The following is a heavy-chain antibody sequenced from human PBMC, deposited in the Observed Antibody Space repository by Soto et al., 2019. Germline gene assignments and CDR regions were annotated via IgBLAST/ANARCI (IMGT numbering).Heavy chain of an antibody. D-gene: IGHD1-26*01. CDR2: VTSSASST. J-gene: IGHJ3*01. CDR1: GFTFSSFA. Sequence: GQLLESGGGMVQPGGSLRLSCAASGFTFSSFAMNWVRLPPGRGLEWVAAVTSSASSTHYADSVKGRFTISRDNSKNTLYLQMNSLRADDTAVYYCAKGGAVLLDPFDVWGHGTMVTVSS. CDR3: AKGGAVLLDPFDV. V-gene: IGHV3-23*01.